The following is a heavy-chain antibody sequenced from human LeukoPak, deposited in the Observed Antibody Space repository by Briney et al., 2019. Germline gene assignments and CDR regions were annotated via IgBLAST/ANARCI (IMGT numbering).Heavy chain of an antibody. J-gene: IGHJ3*02. CDR2: ISSSSSYI. V-gene: IGHV3-21*01. CDR1: GFTFSSYS. CDR3: ASIRRIGSFFDM. D-gene: IGHD1-26*01. Sequence: GGSLRLSCAASGFTFSSYSMNWVRQAPGKGLEWVSSISSSSSYIYYADSVKGRFTISRDNAKNSLYLQINSLRAEDTAVYYCASIRRIGSFFDMWGQGTMVTVSS.